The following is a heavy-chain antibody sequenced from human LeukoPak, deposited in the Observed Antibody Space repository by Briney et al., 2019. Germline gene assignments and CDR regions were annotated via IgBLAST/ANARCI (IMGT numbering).Heavy chain of an antibody. CDR1: GGSFSGYY. V-gene: IGHV4-34*01. CDR2: INHSGST. CDR3: ARPGASGSYQFDAFDI. Sequence: SETLSLTCAVYGGSFSGYYWSWIRQPPGKGLEWIGEINHSGSTNYNPSLKSRVTISVDTSKNQFSLKLSSVTAADTAVYYCARPGASGSYQFDAFDIWGQGTMVTVSS. D-gene: IGHD1-26*01. J-gene: IGHJ3*02.